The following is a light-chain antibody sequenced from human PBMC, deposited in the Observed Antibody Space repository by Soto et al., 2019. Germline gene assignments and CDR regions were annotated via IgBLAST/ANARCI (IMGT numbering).Light chain of an antibody. CDR1: NIESKN. V-gene: IGLV3-9*01. CDR2: RDS. J-gene: IGLJ2*01. Sequence: SYELTQPLSVSVARGQTARITCGGNNIESKNVHWYQQKPGQAPVLVIYRDSNRPSGIPERFSGSNSGNTATLTISRAQAGDEADYYCQVWDDSTVVFGGGTKLTVL. CDR3: QVWDDSTVV.